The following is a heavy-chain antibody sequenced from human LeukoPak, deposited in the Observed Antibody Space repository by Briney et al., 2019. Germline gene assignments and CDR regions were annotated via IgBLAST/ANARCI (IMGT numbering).Heavy chain of an antibody. CDR3: ARVSRYSSSWYGLDV. CDR2: ISSSGSTI. CDR1: GFTFSDYY. J-gene: IGHJ6*04. D-gene: IGHD6-13*01. Sequence: GGSLRLSCAASGFTFSDYYMSWIRQAPGKGLEWVSYISSSGSTIYYADSVKGRFTISRDNAKNSLYLQMNSLRAEDTALYYCARVSRYSSSWYGLDVWGKGTTVTVSS. V-gene: IGHV3-11*01.